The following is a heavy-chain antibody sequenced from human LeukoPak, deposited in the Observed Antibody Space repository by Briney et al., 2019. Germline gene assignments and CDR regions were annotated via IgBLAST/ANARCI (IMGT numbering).Heavy chain of an antibody. CDR1: GFTFSSYW. CDR3: AKDSANTYLPDY. J-gene: IGHJ4*02. V-gene: IGHV3-74*01. CDR2: INSDGNYT. D-gene: IGHD2-2*02. Sequence: GGSLRLSCAASGFTFSSYWMNWVRQAPGKGLVWVSRINSDGNYTTYADSVKGRFTISRDNAKNTLSLQMNSLRTEDTALYYCAKDSANTYLPDYWGQGTLVTVSS.